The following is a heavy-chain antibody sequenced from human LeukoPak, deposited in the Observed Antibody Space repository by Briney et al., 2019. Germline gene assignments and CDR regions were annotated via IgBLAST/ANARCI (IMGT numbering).Heavy chain of an antibody. D-gene: IGHD2-15*01. CDR3: ARRGRHSQFDY. Sequence: GGSLRLSCAASGFTFSSYSMNWVRQAPGKGLGWVSSISSSSSYIYYADSVKGRFTISRDNAKNSLYLQMNSLRAEDTAVYYCARRGRHSQFDYWGQGTLVTVSS. V-gene: IGHV3-21*01. CDR2: ISSSSSYI. CDR1: GFTFSSYS. J-gene: IGHJ4*02.